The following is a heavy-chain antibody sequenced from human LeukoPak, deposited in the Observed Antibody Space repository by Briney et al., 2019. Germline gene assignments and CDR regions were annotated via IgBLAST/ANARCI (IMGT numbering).Heavy chain of an antibody. Sequence: SVKVSCKASGGTFSSYAISWVRQAPGQGLKWMGGIIPIFGTANYAQKFQGRVTITADESTSTAYMELSSLRSEDTAVYYCARGRDYDSSGYYDYWGQGTLVTVSS. CDR3: ARGRDYDSSGYYDY. D-gene: IGHD3-22*01. CDR2: IIPIFGTA. V-gene: IGHV1-69*13. J-gene: IGHJ4*02. CDR1: GGTFSSYA.